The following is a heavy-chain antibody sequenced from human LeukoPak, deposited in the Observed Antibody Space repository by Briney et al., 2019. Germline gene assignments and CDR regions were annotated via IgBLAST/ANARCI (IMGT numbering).Heavy chain of an antibody. CDR2: INWNCGST. V-gene: IGHV3-20*04. J-gene: IGHJ3*01. CDR1: GFTFDEYG. Sequence: GGALRLSCAASGFTFDEYGMNWGRQPPGKGLEGVCNINWNCGSTSYADSLKGRLTISRDNAKSSLYLQMNSLRAEDTAMYFCARRMPGDAFDVWGQGTMVTVSS. D-gene: IGHD2-2*01. CDR3: ARRMPGDAFDV.